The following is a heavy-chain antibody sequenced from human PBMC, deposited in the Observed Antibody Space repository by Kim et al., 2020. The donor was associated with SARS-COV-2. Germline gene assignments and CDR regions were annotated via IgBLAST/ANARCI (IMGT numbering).Heavy chain of an antibody. Sequence: STKYTPHLNSRVPISVNTSKNQFSLKLSSVTATDTSVYYCARYGDYGVDYWGQGALVTVSS. CDR2: ST. J-gene: IGHJ4*02. V-gene: IGHV4-59*10. CDR3: ARYGDYGVDY. D-gene: IGHD4-17*01.